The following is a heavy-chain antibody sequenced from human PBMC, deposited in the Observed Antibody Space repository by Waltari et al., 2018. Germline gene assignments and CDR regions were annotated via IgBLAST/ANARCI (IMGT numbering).Heavy chain of an antibody. CDR1: GFTVSSNY. CDR2: IYSGGST. Sequence: EVQLVESGGGLIKPGGSLRLSCAASGFTVSSNYMSWVRQAPGKGLEWVSVIYSGGSTYYADSVKGRFTISRDNSKNTLYLQMNSLRAEDTAVYYCARDLLVYYDSSGYTYWGQGTLVTVSS. V-gene: IGHV3-53*01. D-gene: IGHD3-22*01. J-gene: IGHJ4*02. CDR3: ARDLLVYYDSSGYTY.